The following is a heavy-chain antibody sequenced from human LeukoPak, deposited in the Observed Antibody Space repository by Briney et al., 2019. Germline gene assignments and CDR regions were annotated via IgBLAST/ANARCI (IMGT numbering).Heavy chain of an antibody. CDR2: MNPNSGNT. CDR3: ARGTNYYDSSSLRFDI. J-gene: IGHJ3*02. D-gene: IGHD3-22*01. V-gene: IGHV1-8*01. Sequence: ASVKVSCKASGYTFTSYDINWVRQATGQGLEWMGWMNPNSGNTGYAQKFQGRVTMTRNTSMSTAYMELSSLRSEDTAVYYCARGTNYYDSSSLRFDIWGQGTMVTVSS. CDR1: GYTFTSYD.